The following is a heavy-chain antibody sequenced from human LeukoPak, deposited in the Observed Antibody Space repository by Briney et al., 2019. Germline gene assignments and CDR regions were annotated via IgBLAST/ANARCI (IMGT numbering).Heavy chain of an antibody. Sequence: PGGSLGLSCAASGFTCSSYAISWVRQAPGKGLEWVSASSGTGGNTHYADSVKGRFTISRDNSQNTVYLQMNSLRAEDTALYYRAKRGHYDPSVLRAPFDYWGQGTLVTVSS. CDR2: SSGTGGNT. CDR1: GFTCSSYA. CDR3: AKRGHYDPSVLRAPFDY. D-gene: IGHD3-22*01. V-gene: IGHV3-23*01. J-gene: IGHJ4*02.